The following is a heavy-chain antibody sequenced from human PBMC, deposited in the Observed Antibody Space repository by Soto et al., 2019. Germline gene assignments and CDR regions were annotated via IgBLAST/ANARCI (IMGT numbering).Heavy chain of an antibody. J-gene: IGHJ4*02. CDR2: GHYDGNT. CDR3: ARRRGYTYDH. CDR1: ADSISSGSYY. V-gene: IGHV4-39*01. D-gene: IGHD5-12*01. Sequence: QLQLQESGEGLVKPSATLSLSCSVSADSISSGSYYCGWIRQSPGKGLEWIGSGHYDGNTYYNPSLKSRVTISVDASKSQLSLKLSSVTAADTAVYYCARRRGYTYDHWGQGTLVTVSS.